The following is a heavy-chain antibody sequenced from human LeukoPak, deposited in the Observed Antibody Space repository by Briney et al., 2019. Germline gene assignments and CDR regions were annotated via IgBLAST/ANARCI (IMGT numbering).Heavy chain of an antibody. V-gene: IGHV4-34*01. D-gene: IGHD2-2*01. CDR1: GGSFSGYY. J-gene: IGHJ5*02. CDR2: INHSGST. CDR3: ARGTVAFSWVPAAVNWFDP. Sequence: SETLSLTCAVYGGSFSGYYWSWIRQPPGKGLEWIGEINHSGSTNYNPSLKSRVTISVDTSKNQFSLKLSSVTAADTAVYYCARGTVAFSWVPAAVNWFDPWGQGTLVTVSS.